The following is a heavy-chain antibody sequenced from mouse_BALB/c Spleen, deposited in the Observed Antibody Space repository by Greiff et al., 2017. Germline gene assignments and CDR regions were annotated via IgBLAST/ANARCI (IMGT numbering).Heavy chain of an antibody. CDR2: ISDGGSYT. V-gene: IGHV5-4*02. J-gene: IGHJ4*01. CDR1: GFTFSDYY. CDR3: ARHDNAMDY. Sequence: EVKLRESGGGLVKPGGSLKLSCAASGFTFSDYYMYWVRQTPEKRLEWVATISDGGSYTYYPDSVKGRFTISRDNAKNNLYLQMSSLKSEDTAMYYCARHDNAMDYWGQGTSVTVSS. D-gene: IGHD2-12*01.